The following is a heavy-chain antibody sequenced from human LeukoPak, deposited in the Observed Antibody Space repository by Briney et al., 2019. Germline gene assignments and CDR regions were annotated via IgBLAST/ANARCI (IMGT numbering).Heavy chain of an antibody. Sequence: ASVKVSCKVSGYTLTELSMHWVRQAPGKGLEWMGGFDPEDGETIYAQKFQGRVTMTEDTSTDTAYMGLSSLRSEDTAVYYCATPGDSSGYYHSNAFDIWGQGTMVTVSS. V-gene: IGHV1-24*01. CDR2: FDPEDGET. CDR1: GYTLTELS. J-gene: IGHJ3*02. D-gene: IGHD3-22*01. CDR3: ATPGDSSGYYHSNAFDI.